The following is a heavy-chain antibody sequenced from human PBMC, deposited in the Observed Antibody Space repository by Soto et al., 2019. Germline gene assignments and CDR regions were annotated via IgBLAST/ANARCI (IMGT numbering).Heavy chain of an antibody. CDR2: INPILSMS. CDR1: GDTFNFYT. Sequence: QVQLVQSGADVQRPGSSVRVSCKASGDTFNFYTINWVRQAPGQGLQWMGRINPILSMSNYAPRFQGRVTMTVDKSTSTAYMELSSLRSEDTAMYYCATSYGSGYRAFDSWGQGALVTVSS. CDR3: ATSYGSGYRAFDS. J-gene: IGHJ4*02. D-gene: IGHD3-10*01. V-gene: IGHV1-69*02.